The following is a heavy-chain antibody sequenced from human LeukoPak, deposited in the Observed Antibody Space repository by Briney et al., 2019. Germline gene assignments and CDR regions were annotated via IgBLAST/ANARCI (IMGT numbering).Heavy chain of an antibody. CDR2: IIPIFGTA. V-gene: IGHV1-69*05. Sequence: GASVKVSCKASGGTFSSYAISWVRQAPGQGLEWMGGIIPIFGTANYAQKFQGRVTITTDESTSTAYMELSSLRSEDTAVYYCARDLYPYYERLMFRYNWFDPWGQGTLVTVSS. D-gene: IGHD3-22*01. CDR3: ARDLYPYYERLMFRYNWFDP. J-gene: IGHJ5*02. CDR1: GGTFSSYA.